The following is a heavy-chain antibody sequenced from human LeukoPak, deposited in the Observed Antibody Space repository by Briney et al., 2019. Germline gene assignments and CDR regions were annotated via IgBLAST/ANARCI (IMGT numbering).Heavy chain of an antibody. CDR1: GYTFTSYG. J-gene: IGHJ4*02. Sequence: ASVKVSCKASGYTFTSYGIGWVRQAPGQGLEWMGWISAYNGNTNYAQKLQGRVTMTTDTSTSTAYMELRSLRSDDTAVYYCARDLGATTSGYFDYWGQGTLVTVSS. V-gene: IGHV1-18*01. CDR2: ISAYNGNT. D-gene: IGHD1-26*01. CDR3: ARDLGATTSGYFDY.